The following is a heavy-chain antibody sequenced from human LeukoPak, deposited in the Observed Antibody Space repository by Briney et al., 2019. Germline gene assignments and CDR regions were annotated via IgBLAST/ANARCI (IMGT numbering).Heavy chain of an antibody. CDR2: INPDGRTT. V-gene: IGHV3-74*01. CDR3: ARGHRTIWGLPY. CDR1: GFSFSYYW. Sequence: GGSLRLCCAASGFSFSYYWMHWVRQDAGKGLMWVSRINPDGRTTDYADSGKGRFSISRDNAKKTLYLEMNSLRVEDTAVYYCARGHRTIWGLPYWGQGALVAVSS. J-gene: IGHJ4*02. D-gene: IGHD7-27*01.